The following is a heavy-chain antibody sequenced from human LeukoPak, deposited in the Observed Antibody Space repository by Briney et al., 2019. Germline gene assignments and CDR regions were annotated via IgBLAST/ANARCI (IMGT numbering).Heavy chain of an antibody. CDR2: ISTSSSYI. CDR3: ARGTLNIPGEHGAFDY. CDR1: GFTFSSYE. D-gene: IGHD1-14*01. V-gene: IGHV3-21*01. J-gene: IGHJ4*02. Sequence: PGGSLRLSCAASGFTFSSYEMHWVRQAPGKGLEWVSSISTSSSYIHYADSVKGRFTISRDNAKNSLYLQMNSLRAEDTAVYYCARGTLNIPGEHGAFDYWGQGTLVTVSS.